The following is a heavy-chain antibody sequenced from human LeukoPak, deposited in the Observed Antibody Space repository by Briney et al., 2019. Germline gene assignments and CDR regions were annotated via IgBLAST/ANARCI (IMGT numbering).Heavy chain of an antibody. CDR1: GFTFSSYS. Sequence: GGSLRLSCAASGFTFSSYSMNWVRQAPGKGLEWVSYISSSSSTIYYADSVKGRFTISRDNAKNSLYLQMNSLRAEDTAVYYCAREHHYYDSSGLGWCFDIWGQGTMVTVSS. V-gene: IGHV3-48*04. D-gene: IGHD3-22*01. J-gene: IGHJ3*02. CDR2: ISSSSSTI. CDR3: AREHHYYDSSGLGWCFDI.